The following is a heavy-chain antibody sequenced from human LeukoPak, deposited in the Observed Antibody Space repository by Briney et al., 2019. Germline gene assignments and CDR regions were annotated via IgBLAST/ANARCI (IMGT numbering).Heavy chain of an antibody. CDR1: GFAFSNYA. D-gene: IGHD1-26*01. V-gene: IGHV3-23*01. J-gene: IGHJ4*02. Sequence: GGSLRLSCAASGFAFSNYAMNWVRQAPGKGLEWVSAISGSGGTTYYADSVKGRFTISRDDSKNTLYLQMNSLRAEDTAVYYCAIEQWELKYWGQGTLVTVSS. CDR2: ISGSGGTT. CDR3: AIEQWELKY.